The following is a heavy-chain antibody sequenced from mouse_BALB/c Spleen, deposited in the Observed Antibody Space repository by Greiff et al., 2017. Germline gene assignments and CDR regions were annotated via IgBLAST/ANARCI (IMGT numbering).Heavy chain of an antibody. CDR1: GFTFSDFY. CDR2: SRNKANDYTT. CDR3: ARDAHYYVSSGGFAY. D-gene: IGHD1-1*01. V-gene: IGHV7-1*02. Sequence: EVKLMESGGGLVQPGGSLRLSCATSGFTFSDFYMEWVRQPPGKRLEWIAASRNKANDYTTEYSASVKGRFIVSRDTSQSILYLQMNALRAEDTAIYYCARDAHYYVSSGGFAYGGKGTRVTVSA. J-gene: IGHJ3*01.